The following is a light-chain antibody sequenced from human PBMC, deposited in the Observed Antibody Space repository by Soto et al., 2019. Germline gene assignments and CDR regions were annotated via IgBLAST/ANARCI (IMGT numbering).Light chain of an antibody. J-gene: IGLJ2*01. CDR1: NTDIYSYNF. Sequence: QSALTQPASMSGSPGQSITISCTGTNTDIYSYNFVSWYQQHPDKAPKLLIYDVSNRPSGVSDRFSGSKSGNTASLTISGLQADDEAEYYCSSYASSDTVIFGGGTKVTVL. CDR3: SSYASSDTVI. CDR2: DVS. V-gene: IGLV2-14*03.